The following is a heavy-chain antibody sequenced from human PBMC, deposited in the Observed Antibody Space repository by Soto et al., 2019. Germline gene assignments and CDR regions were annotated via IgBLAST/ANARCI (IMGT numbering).Heavy chain of an antibody. Sequence: QEQLVESGGGVVQPGKSLRLSCAASRFAFSSYAMHWVRQAPGKGLEWLAVISYDGGYENYADSVKGRFTVSRDNSQNTLWMQINSMRHEDTALYYCAKGTTVTPWRYLDLWGQGTLVTVSS. CDR2: ISYDGGYE. CDR3: AKGTTVTPWRYLDL. J-gene: IGHJ2*01. V-gene: IGHV3-30*18. D-gene: IGHD4-17*01. CDR1: RFAFSSYA.